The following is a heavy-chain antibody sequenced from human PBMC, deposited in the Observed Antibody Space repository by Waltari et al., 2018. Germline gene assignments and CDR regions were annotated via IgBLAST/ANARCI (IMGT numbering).Heavy chain of an antibody. V-gene: IGHV4-34*01. J-gene: IGHJ6*03. CDR3: ARGGITGTVFSYHYMDV. CDR1: GGSFSDYY. CDR2: INHSGST. Sequence: QVQLQQWGAGLLKPSETLSLTCAVYGGSFSDYYWSCIRQPPGKGLEWIGEINHSGSTNYNPSLKSRVTISVDTSKNQFSLKLRFVTAADTAVYYCARGGITGTVFSYHYMDVWGKGTTVTVSS. D-gene: IGHD1-20*01.